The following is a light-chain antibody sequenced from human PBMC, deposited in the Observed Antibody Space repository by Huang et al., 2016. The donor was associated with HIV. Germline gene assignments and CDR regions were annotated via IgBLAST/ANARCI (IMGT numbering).Light chain of an antibody. V-gene: IGKV3-15*01. CDR3: QQYNSWPPLFT. CDR1: QSVSTN. CDR2: GAS. J-gene: IGKJ3*01. Sequence: EVLLTQSPATLSVSPGERATLSCRASQSVSTNLDCYQQKPVQAPRLLIYGASTRATGVPARFSGSGSGTEFPLTISSLQSEDSAVYYCQQYNSWPPLFTFGPGTKVDIK.